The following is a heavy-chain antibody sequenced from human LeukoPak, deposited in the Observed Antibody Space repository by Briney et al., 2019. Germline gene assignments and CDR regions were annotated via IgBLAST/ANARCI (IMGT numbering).Heavy chain of an antibody. V-gene: IGHV3-33*01. D-gene: IGHD3-16*02. CDR3: AREGYYDYVWGSYRYTYFDY. J-gene: IGHJ4*02. CDR2: FWYDGSNK. CDR1: GFTLSSYG. Sequence: GGAPRIFCAAPGFTLSSYGMQRGRPAPSKGLGGGAGFWYDGSNKYYADSVKGRFTISRDNSKNTLYLQMNSLRAEDTAVYYCAREGYYDYVWGSYRYTYFDYWGQGTLVTVSS.